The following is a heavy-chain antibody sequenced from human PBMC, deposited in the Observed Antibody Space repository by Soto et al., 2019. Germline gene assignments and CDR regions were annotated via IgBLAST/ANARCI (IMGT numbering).Heavy chain of an antibody. D-gene: IGHD6-13*01. CDR1: GFSFSSYA. Sequence: DVQLWESGGGLVQPGGSLRLSCVASGFSFSSYAMSWVRQAPGKGLEWVSVISGSDGSTYYADFVKGRFTSSRDNSKNTLYLQMNSLRAEDTDVYYCAKDRERDAWYEDYWGQGTLVTVSS. J-gene: IGHJ4*02. CDR2: ISGSDGST. V-gene: IGHV3-23*01. CDR3: AKDRERDAWYEDY.